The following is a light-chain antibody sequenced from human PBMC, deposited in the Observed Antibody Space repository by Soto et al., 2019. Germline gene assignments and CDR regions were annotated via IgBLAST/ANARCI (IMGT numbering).Light chain of an antibody. CDR1: SSDIGSYNL. CDR2: EAT. Sequence: QSALTQPASVSGSPGQSITISCTGTSSDIGSYNLVSWYQQHPGKAPKLMIYEATKRPSGVSNRFSGSKSGNTASLTISGLQAEDEADFYCCLYASSSTFIFGGGTNLTVL. J-gene: IGLJ2*01. V-gene: IGLV2-23*02. CDR3: CLYASSSTFI.